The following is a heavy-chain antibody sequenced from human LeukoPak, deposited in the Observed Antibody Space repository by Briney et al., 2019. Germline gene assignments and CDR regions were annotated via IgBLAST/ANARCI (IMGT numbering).Heavy chain of an antibody. J-gene: IGHJ4*02. CDR1: GSTFSSYW. CDR3: ARQNDFRLDY. Sequence: GDSLKIPCKGPGSTFSSYWIGWVRQMPGKGLEWMGIIYPGDSDTRYSPSLQGQVTISVDTSIGTAYLQWSSLKASDTAIYYCARQNDFRLDYWGQGTLVTVSS. V-gene: IGHV5-51*01. CDR2: IYPGDSDT. D-gene: IGHD3-3*01.